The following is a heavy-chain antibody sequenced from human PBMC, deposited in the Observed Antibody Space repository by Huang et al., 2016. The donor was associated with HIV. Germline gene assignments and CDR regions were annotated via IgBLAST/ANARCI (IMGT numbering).Heavy chain of an antibody. D-gene: IGHD6-19*01. V-gene: IGHV4-34*01. Sequence: QVQLRQWGAGLVKPSETLSLTCAVYGGSFSGYYWTWIRQSPGKGLEWIGEINHIGKTNYQPSLKSRVTSSKDTAKNQFSRQLTSVSAADTGVYFCAREKAADSAWYGVYYFDYWGEGALVTVTS. CDR1: GGSFSGYY. J-gene: IGHJ4*02. CDR3: AREKAADSAWYGVYYFDY. CDR2: INHIGKT.